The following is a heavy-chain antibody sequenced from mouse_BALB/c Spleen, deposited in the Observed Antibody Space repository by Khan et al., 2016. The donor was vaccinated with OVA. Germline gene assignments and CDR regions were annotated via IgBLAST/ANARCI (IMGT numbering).Heavy chain of an antibody. CDR2: ILPGSGNT. Sequence: QVQLQQSGAELMKPGASVKISCQATGYTFSSYWIEWIKQRPGHGLEWIGEILPGSGNTNYNENFKGKATFTADTSSNKAYMQLSSLTSEDSAVYYCARRARFAYWGQGTLVTVSA. CDR3: ARRARFAY. CDR1: GYTFSSYW. J-gene: IGHJ3*01. V-gene: IGHV1-9*01.